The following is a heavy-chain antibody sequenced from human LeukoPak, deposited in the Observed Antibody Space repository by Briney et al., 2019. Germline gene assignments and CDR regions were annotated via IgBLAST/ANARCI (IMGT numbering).Heavy chain of an antibody. D-gene: IGHD3-16*01. J-gene: IGHJ6*02. V-gene: IGHV3-21*01. CDR2: ISSSSSYI. Sequence: GGSLRLSCAASGFTFSSYSMNGVRQAPGKGLEWVSSISSSSSYIYYADSVKGRFTISRDNAKNSLYLQMNSLRAEDTAVYYCARGGSYEDYYYGMDVWGQGTTVTVSS. CDR1: GFTFSSYS. CDR3: ARGGSYEDYYYGMDV.